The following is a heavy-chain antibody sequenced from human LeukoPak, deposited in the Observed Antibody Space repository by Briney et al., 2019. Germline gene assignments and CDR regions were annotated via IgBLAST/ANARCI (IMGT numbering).Heavy chain of an antibody. V-gene: IGHV3-48*04. CDR3: ARPYYYDTSGYYLDF. CDR2: ISSSSSTI. D-gene: IGHD3-22*01. Sequence: PGGSLRLSCAASGFTFSSYSMNWVRQAPGKGLEWVSYISSSSSTIYYADSVKGRFTISRDNAKNSLYLQMNSLRTDDTAVYYCARPYYYDTSGYYLDFWGQGTLVTVSS. CDR1: GFTFSSYS. J-gene: IGHJ4*02.